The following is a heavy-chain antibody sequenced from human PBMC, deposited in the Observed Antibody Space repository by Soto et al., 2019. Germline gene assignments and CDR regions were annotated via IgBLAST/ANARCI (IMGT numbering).Heavy chain of an antibody. CDR2: IYKNGDT. CDR1: GFTVSSKY. D-gene: IGHD2-21*02. CDR3: ARDLDHCGGDCYSFDY. V-gene: IGHV3-53*01. Sequence: QPGGSLRLSCEASGFTVSSKYMNWVRQAPGKGLEWVSVIYKNGDTFYADSVKGRFTTSRDNFKNTLYLQMNSLRAEDTAVYFCARDLDHCGGDCYSFDYWGQGILVTVFS. J-gene: IGHJ4*02.